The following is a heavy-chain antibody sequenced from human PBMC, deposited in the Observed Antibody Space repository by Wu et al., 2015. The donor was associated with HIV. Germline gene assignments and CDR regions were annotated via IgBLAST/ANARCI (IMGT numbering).Heavy chain of an antibody. CDR1: GYTFTSYD. V-gene: IGHV1-8*01. CDR3: ARAPVAVTGTWWFDP. Sequence: QVQLVQSGAEVKKPGASVKVSCKASGYTFTSYDINWVRQASGQGLEWMGWMNPNSGNTGYAQKFQGRVIMTRNTSISTANMELSSLRSEDTAVYYCARAPVAVTGTWWFDPWGQGTLVTVSS. J-gene: IGHJ5*02. D-gene: IGHD6-19*01. CDR2: MNPNSGNT.